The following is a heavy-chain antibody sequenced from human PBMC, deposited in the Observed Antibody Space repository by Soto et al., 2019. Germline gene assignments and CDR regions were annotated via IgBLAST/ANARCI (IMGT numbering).Heavy chain of an antibody. D-gene: IGHD6-6*01. CDR3: AREDAARIERWFDA. V-gene: IGHV4-31*11. J-gene: IGHJ5*02. CDR2: IYSSGST. Sequence: QVQLQESGPRLVKPSQTLSIYCAVSGGSIISASYSWNWIRQSPGRGLEWIGHIYSSGSTYYNPSLKSRVSISVDTSNNQFSLKLTSVTAADTAVYFCAREDAARIERWFDAWGQGILVTVSS. CDR1: GGSIISASYS.